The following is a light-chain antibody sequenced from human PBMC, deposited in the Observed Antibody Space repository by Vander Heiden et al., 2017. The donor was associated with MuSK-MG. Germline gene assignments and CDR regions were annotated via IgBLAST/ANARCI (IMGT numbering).Light chain of an antibody. J-gene: IGLJ1*01. CDR2: DVS. CDR1: DSDVGGYTY. CDR3: SSYTRSSTYV. V-gene: IGLV2-14*03. Sequence: QSALIQPAPVSGSPGQSITIPCTGTDSDVGGYTYVAWYQQHPGKAPKLLIYDVSDRPSGISNRFSGSKSGNTASLTISGLQAEDEADYYCSSYTRSSTYVFGTGTKVTVL.